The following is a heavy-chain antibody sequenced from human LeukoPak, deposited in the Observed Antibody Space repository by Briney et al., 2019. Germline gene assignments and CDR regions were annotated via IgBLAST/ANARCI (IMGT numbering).Heavy chain of an antibody. D-gene: IGHD3-16*01. Sequence: SETLSLTCAVYGGSFSGYYWSWIRQPPGKGLEWIGEINHSGSTNYNPSLKSRVTISVDTSKNQFSLKLSSVTAADTAVYYCARDNVLITFGGVNFDYWGRGTLVTVSS. CDR2: INHSGST. J-gene: IGHJ4*02. V-gene: IGHV4-34*01. CDR3: ARDNVLITFGGVNFDY. CDR1: GGSFSGYY.